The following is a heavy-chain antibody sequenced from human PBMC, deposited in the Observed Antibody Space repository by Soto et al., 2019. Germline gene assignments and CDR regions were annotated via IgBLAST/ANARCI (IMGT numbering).Heavy chain of an antibody. V-gene: IGHV1-69*06. Sequence: ASVKVSCKASGGTFSSYAISWVRQAPGQGLEWMGGIIPIFGTANYAQKFQGRVTITADKSTSTAYMELSSLRSEDTAVYYCATRTITGTITPIYYFDYWGQGTMVTVYS. CDR2: IIPIFGTA. CDR3: ATRTITGTITPIYYFDY. D-gene: IGHD1-7*01. J-gene: IGHJ4*02. CDR1: GGTFSSYA.